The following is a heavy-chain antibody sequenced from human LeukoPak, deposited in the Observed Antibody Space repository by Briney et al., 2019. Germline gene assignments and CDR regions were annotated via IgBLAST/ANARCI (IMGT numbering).Heavy chain of an antibody. Sequence: SGTLSLTCTVSGGSISSGGYYWSWLRQHPGKGLGGFGYIYCSGSTYYNHSLKGRVTISVDTSKNQFSLKLSSVTAADTAVYYCARAHSGYDHFNYWGQGTLVTVSS. CDR1: GGSISSGGYY. D-gene: IGHD5-12*01. V-gene: IGHV4-31*03. CDR2: IYCSGST. J-gene: IGHJ4*02. CDR3: ARAHSGYDHFNY.